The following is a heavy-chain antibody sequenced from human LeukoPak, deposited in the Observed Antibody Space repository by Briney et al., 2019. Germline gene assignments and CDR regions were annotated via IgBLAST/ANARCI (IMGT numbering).Heavy chain of an antibody. J-gene: IGHJ6*03. CDR1: GYSISSGFY. Sequence: PSETLSLTCTVSGYSISSGFYWGWIRQPPGKGLEWIGSIYHSGSTHYNSSLKSRVTISVDTSKNQFSLKLSSVTAADTAVYYCAREAVAGTSYYYYYMDVWGKGTTVTVSS. CDR2: IYHSGST. CDR3: AREAVAGTSYYYYYMDV. D-gene: IGHD6-19*01. V-gene: IGHV4-38-2*02.